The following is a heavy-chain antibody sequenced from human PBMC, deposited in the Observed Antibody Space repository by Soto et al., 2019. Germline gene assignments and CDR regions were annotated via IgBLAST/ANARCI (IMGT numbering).Heavy chain of an antibody. D-gene: IGHD3-3*01. Sequence: ASLKVSCKTSGYTFTSYAMHWVRQATGQRLEWMGWITAGTGNTKYSKKFQGRVTITRDTSASTAYMELSSLRSEDTAVYYCARDPTPVYYDCWSSVGESYGMDVWGQGTTVTVSS. CDR2: ITAGTGNT. CDR3: ARDPTPVYYDCWSSVGESYGMDV. V-gene: IGHV1-3*01. J-gene: IGHJ6*02. CDR1: GYTFTSYA.